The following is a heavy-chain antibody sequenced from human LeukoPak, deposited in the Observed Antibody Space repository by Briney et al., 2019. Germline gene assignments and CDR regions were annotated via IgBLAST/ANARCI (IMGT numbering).Heavy chain of an antibody. V-gene: IGHV1-2*02. Sequence: ASVKVSRKASGYTFTGYYMHWVRQAPGQGLEWMGWINPNSGGTNYAQKFQGRVTMTRDTSISTAYMELSRLRSDDTAVYYCARAQGLLIDAFGIWGQGTMVTVSS. J-gene: IGHJ3*02. CDR3: ARAQGLLIDAFGI. CDR1: GYTFTGYY. D-gene: IGHD2-8*01. CDR2: INPNSGGT.